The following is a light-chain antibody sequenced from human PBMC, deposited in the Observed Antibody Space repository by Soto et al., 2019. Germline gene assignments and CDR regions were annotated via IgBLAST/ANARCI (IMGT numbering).Light chain of an antibody. CDR3: QAWDSSTVV. CDR1: KLGDKY. Sequence: SYELTQPPSVSVSPGQTASIMCSGDKLGDKYACWYQQKPGQSPVLVIYQDRKRPSGIPERFSGSNSGNTATLTISGTQAMDEADYYCQAWDSSTVVFGGGTKVTVL. V-gene: IGLV3-1*01. CDR2: QDR. J-gene: IGLJ2*01.